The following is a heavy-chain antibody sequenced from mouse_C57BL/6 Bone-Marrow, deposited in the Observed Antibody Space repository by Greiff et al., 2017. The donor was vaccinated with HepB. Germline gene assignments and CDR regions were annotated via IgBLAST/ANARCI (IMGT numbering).Heavy chain of an antibody. CDR3: ARQGRYYYGSSYVKYYYAMDY. CDR2: ISSGGSYT. Sequence: EVMLVESGGDLVKPGGSLKLSCAASGFTFSSYGMSWVRQTPDKRLEWVATISSGGSYTYYPDSVKGRCTISRDNAKNTLYLHMSSLKSEDTAMYYCARQGRYYYGSSYVKYYYAMDYWGRGTSVTVSS. V-gene: IGHV5-6*02. CDR1: GFTFSSYG. D-gene: IGHD1-1*01. J-gene: IGHJ4*01.